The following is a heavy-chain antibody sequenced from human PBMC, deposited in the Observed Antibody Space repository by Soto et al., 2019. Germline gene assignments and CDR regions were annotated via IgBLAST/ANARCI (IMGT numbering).Heavy chain of an antibody. Sequence: PAGSLRLSCSSSGFTFSAYEMHWVRQAPGQGLEWVSYISKRGGTTYYADSVKGRFTISRDDAKNSLYLQMSSLRPEDMAVYKCVREGHYYFDYWGQGALVTVSS. CDR2: ISKRGGTT. V-gene: IGHV3-48*03. CDR1: GFTFSAYE. CDR3: VREGHYYFDY. J-gene: IGHJ4*02.